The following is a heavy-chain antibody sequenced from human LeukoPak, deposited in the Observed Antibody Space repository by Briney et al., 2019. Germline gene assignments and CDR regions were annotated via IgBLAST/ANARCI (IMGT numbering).Heavy chain of an antibody. D-gene: IGHD6-13*01. J-gene: IGHJ4*02. CDR3: AKIVKAAPGLLDY. CDR1: GFTFSTCA. CDR2: LSRSGDST. Sequence: VGSLTLSSAASGFTFSTCAMSWVRQAPGKGLGWVSALSRSGDSTYYADSVKGRVTISRDNSKNTLYLQMNSLRADDTAVYYCAKIVKAAPGLLDYWGQGVL. V-gene: IGHV3-23*01.